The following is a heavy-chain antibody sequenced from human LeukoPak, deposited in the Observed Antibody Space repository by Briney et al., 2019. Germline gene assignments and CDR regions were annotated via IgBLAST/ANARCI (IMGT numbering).Heavy chain of an antibody. D-gene: IGHD3-10*01. CDR2: ISAYNGNT. V-gene: IGHV1-18*01. Sequence: ASVKVSCKASGYTFTGYGISWVRQAPGQGLEWMGWISAYNGNTNYAQKLQGRVTMTTDTSTSTAYMELRSLRSDDTAVYYCARRVEYYYASYYYYMDVWGKGTTVTVSS. CDR1: GYTFTGYG. J-gene: IGHJ6*03. CDR3: ARRVEYYYASYYYYMDV.